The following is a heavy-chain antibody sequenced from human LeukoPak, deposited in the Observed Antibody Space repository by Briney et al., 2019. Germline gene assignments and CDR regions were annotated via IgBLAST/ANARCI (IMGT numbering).Heavy chain of an antibody. J-gene: IGHJ6*03. Sequence: SETLSLTCTVSGGSVSSSSSYWAWIRQPPGRGLEWIGSVYYSGTTYYDTSLESRVTISEDTSRNRFSLMLSSVTAADTAVYYCVRQNSDYYYYYLDVWGEGTTVIVSS. D-gene: IGHD1-7*01. CDR1: GGSVSSSSSY. V-gene: IGHV4-39*01. CDR3: VRQNSDYYYYYLDV. CDR2: VYYSGTT.